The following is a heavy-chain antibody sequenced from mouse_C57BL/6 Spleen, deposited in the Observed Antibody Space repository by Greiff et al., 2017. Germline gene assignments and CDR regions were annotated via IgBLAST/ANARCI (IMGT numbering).Heavy chain of an antibody. CDR2: IYPGDGDT. CDR1: GYAFSSYW. CDR3: ARRYSNYVFWYFDV. J-gene: IGHJ1*03. D-gene: IGHD2-5*01. V-gene: IGHV1-80*01. Sequence: QVQLQQSGAELVKPGASVKISCKASGYAFSSYWMNWVKQRPGKGLEWIGQIYPGDGDTNYNGKFKGKATLTADKSSSTAYMQLSSLTSEDSAVYFCARRYSNYVFWYFDVWGTGTTVTVSA.